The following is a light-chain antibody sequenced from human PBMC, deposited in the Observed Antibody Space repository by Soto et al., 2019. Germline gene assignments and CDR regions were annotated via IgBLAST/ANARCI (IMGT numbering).Light chain of an antibody. Sequence: NFLLTQPHSVSESPGKTVTISCTRSSGSIASNSVQWYQQRPGSAPTTVIYEDNQRPSGVPDRFSGSIDSSSNSASLTISGLKTEDEADYYCQSYDSSILNVFGSGTQLTVL. CDR3: QSYDSSILNV. V-gene: IGLV6-57*04. CDR1: SGSIASNS. CDR2: EDN. J-gene: IGLJ6*01.